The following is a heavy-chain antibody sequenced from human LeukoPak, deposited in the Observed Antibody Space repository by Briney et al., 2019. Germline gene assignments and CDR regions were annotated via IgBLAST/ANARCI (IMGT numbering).Heavy chain of an antibody. V-gene: IGHV3-48*04. Sequence: GGSLRLSYAASGFTFSSYSMNWVRQAPGKGLEWVSYISSSSSTIYYADSVKGRFTISRDNAKNSLYLQMNSLRAEDTAVYYCAGERGEEYSSGWYKRNYFDNWGQGIRVTVSS. J-gene: IGHJ4*02. CDR3: AGERGEEYSSGWYKRNYFDN. CDR2: ISSSSSTI. D-gene: IGHD6-19*01. CDR1: GFTFSSYS.